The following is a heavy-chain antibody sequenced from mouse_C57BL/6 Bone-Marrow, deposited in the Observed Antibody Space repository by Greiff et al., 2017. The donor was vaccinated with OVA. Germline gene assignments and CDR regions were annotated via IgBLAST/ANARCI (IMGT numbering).Heavy chain of an antibody. CDR2: IDPENGDT. J-gene: IGHJ3*01. V-gene: IGHV14-4*01. CDR1: GFNIKDDY. Sequence: VQLQQSGAELVRPGASVKLSCTASGFNIKDDYMHWVKQRPEQGLEWIGWIDPENGDTEYASKFQGKATITADTSSNTAYLQLSSLTSEDTAVDYCTTLTTVVAGGFAYWGQGTLVTVSA. CDR3: TTLTTVVAGGFAY. D-gene: IGHD1-1*01.